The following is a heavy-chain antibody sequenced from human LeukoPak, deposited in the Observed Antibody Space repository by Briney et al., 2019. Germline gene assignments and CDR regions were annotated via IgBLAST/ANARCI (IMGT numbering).Heavy chain of an antibody. Sequence: PGGSLRLSCAASGFTFSDYYMSWIRQAPGKGLEWVSYISSSGSTIYYADSVKGRFTISRDNAKNSLYLQMSSLRAEDTAVYYCARDPARTSAFDYWGQGTLVTVSS. CDR2: ISSSGSTI. V-gene: IGHV3-11*04. CDR1: GFTFSDYY. D-gene: IGHD6-6*01. J-gene: IGHJ4*02. CDR3: ARDPARTSAFDY.